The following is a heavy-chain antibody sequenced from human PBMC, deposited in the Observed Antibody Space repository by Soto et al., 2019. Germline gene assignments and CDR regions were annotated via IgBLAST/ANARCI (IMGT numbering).Heavy chain of an antibody. J-gene: IGHJ5*02. D-gene: IGHD6-6*01. CDR1: GFTFSGSA. V-gene: IGHV3-73*01. CDR2: IRSKANSYAT. Sequence: GGSLRLSCAASGFTFSGSAMHWVRQASGKGLEWVGRIRSKANSYATAYAASVKGRFTISRDDSKNTAYLQMNSLKTEDTAVYYCISSSSRLNNWFDPWGQGTLVTV. CDR3: ISSSSRLNNWFDP.